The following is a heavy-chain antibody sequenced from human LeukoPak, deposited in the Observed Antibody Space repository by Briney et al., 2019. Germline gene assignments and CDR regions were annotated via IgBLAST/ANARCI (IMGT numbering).Heavy chain of an antibody. CDR3: ATMLGGGYTGLFDS. CDR1: GFTFSSYS. Sequence: GGSLRLSCAASGFTFSSYSMNWVRQAPGKGLEWVSIIYSDATTSYADSVRGRFTISRDNSKNTVYLQMNSLSGDDTAVYFCATMLGGGYTGLFDSWGQGTLVTVSS. J-gene: IGHJ4*02. V-gene: IGHV3-53*01. D-gene: IGHD3-10*02. CDR2: IYSDATT.